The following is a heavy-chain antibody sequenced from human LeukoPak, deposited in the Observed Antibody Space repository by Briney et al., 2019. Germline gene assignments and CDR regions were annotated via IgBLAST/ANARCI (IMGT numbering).Heavy chain of an antibody. CDR1: GYSITSYY. D-gene: IGHD6-13*01. J-gene: IGHJ4*02. CDR3: ARFGAAAGTDY. Sequence: SETLSLTCTVSGYSITSYYWSWIRQPPGKGLEWIGQIYYSGSTNYSPSLKSRVTMSIDTSMNQFSLTLISVTAADTAVYYCARFGAAAGTDYWGQGTLVTVSS. V-gene: IGHV4-59*01. CDR2: IYYSGST.